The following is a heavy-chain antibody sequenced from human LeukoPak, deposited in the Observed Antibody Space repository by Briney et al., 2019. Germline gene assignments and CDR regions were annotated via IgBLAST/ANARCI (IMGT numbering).Heavy chain of an antibody. CDR3: ARNGRWNSGSSGYYFDY. CDR2: IIPILGIA. CDR1: GGTFSSYA. Sequence: SVNVSCKASGGTFSSYAISWVRQAPGQGLEWMGRIIPILGIANYAQKFQGRVTITADKSTSTAYMELSSLRSEDTAVYYCARNGRWNSGSSGYYFDYWGQGTLVTVSS. D-gene: IGHD1-7*01. J-gene: IGHJ4*02. V-gene: IGHV1-69*04.